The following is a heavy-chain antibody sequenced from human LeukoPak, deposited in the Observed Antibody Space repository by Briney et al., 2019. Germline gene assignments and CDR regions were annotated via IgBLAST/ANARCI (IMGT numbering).Heavy chain of an antibody. CDR2: FYTDGRT. CDR3: VRDGRGSNIHDSHDY. CDR1: GFIISTNY. V-gene: IGHV3-66*01. D-gene: IGHD4-23*01. Sequence: GGSLRLSCAASGFIISTNYMSWVRQAPGKGLESVSVFYTDGRTYYADSVRGRFIISRDNSKNTLYLQMNSLRAEDTAVYFCVRDGRGSNIHDSHDYWGQGTLVTVSS. J-gene: IGHJ4*02.